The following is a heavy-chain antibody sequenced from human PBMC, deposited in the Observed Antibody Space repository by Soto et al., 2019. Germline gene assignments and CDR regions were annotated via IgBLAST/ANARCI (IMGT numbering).Heavy chain of an antibody. V-gene: IGHV4-30-4*01. CDR2: IYYSGST. CDR3: ARIDCSSTSCYDAFDI. CDR1: GGSISSGDYY. J-gene: IGHJ3*02. Sequence: TLSLTCTVSGGSISSGDYYWSWIRQPPGKGLEWIGYIYYSGSTYYNPSLKSRVTISVDTSKNQFSLKLSSVTAADTAVYYCARIDCSSTSCYDAFDIGGKGTMVTVSS. D-gene: IGHD2-2*01.